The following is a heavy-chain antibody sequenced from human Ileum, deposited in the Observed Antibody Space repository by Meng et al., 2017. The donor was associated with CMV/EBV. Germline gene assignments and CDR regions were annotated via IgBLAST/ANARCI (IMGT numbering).Heavy chain of an antibody. CDR3: AKPTGSGSLTWFDP. J-gene: IGHJ5*02. CDR1: GFTFSGSD. Sequence: GGSLRLSYAASGFTFSGSDMSWVRLAPGKGLEWVSTITGSGAYTYYADSVKGRFTISRDKSKNTLYLQMHSLRGEDTALYYCAKPTGSGSLTWFDPWGQGTLVTVSS. D-gene: IGHD2-15*01. V-gene: IGHV3-23*01. CDR2: ITGSGAYT.